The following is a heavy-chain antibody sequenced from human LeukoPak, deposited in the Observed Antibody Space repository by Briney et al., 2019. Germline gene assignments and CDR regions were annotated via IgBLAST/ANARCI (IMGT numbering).Heavy chain of an antibody. CDR1: GFTFSSYA. V-gene: IGHV3-23*01. D-gene: IGHD3-16*01. CDR2: ISGSGGST. Sequence: GGSLRLSCAASGFTFSSYAMSWVRQAPGKGLEWVSLISGSGGSTYYADSVKGWFTISRDNSKNTLYLQMNSLRAEDTAVFYCAKDRDDYVWGSYLGAFDIWGQGTMVTVSP. CDR3: AKDRDDYVWGSYLGAFDI. J-gene: IGHJ3*02.